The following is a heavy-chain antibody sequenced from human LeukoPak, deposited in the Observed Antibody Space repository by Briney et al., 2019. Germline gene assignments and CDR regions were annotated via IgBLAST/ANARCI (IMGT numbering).Heavy chain of an antibody. CDR1: GFTFSSYA. V-gene: IGHV3-23*01. CDR3: AKGGSSWSRFDY. CDR2: VSSSGATT. J-gene: IGHJ4*02. D-gene: IGHD6-13*01. Sequence: GGSLRLSCAASGFTFSSYAMNWVRQTPGKGLEWVSIVSSSGATTYYAASVQGRFTISRDNSENTLYLQMNSLSPEDTAVYYCAKGGSSWSRFDYWGQGALVTVSS.